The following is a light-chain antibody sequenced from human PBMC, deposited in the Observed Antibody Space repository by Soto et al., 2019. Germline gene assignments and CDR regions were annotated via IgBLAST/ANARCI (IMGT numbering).Light chain of an antibody. J-gene: IGKJ2*01. CDR2: GAS. V-gene: IGKV3-15*01. CDR1: QSVSSK. Sequence: EIVMTQSPANLSVSPGERATLSCRASQSVSSKLAWYQQNPGQGPRLLIYGASTRATSIPARFSGSGSGTEFTLTINGLQSENFAVYYCQQYNKWLPYICGRGTNLDIK. CDR3: QQYNKWLPYI.